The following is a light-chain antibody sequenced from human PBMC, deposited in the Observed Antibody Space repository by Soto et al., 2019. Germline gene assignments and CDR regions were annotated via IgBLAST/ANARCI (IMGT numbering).Light chain of an antibody. CDR2: DVI. Sequence: QSALTQPASVSGSPGQSITISCTGTSSDVGGYNYVSWYQQHPGKAPKLMIYDVINRPSGVSNRFSGSKSGNTASLTISGLQAEDEADYYCSSYTSSSTVVFGGGTKLTDL. V-gene: IGLV2-14*03. CDR3: SSYTSSSTVV. J-gene: IGLJ2*01. CDR1: SSDVGGYNY.